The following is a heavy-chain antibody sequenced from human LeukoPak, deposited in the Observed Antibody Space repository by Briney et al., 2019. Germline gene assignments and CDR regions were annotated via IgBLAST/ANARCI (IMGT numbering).Heavy chain of an antibody. CDR3: ARDEAVAELDY. CDR1: GFTFTSYT. V-gene: IGHV3-48*01. CDR2: IGSDSNTI. J-gene: IGHJ4*02. Sequence: GGSLRLSCAASGFTFTSYTMNWVRQVPGKGLEWVSYIGSDSNTIYYADSVKGRFTISRDNAKNSLYLQMNSLRSEDTAVYYCARDEAVAELDYWGQGTLVTVSS. D-gene: IGHD6-19*01.